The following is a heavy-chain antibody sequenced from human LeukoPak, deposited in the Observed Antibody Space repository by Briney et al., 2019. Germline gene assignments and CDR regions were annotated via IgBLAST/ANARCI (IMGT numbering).Heavy chain of an antibody. CDR3: ARHGYSSGWYLRDNWFDP. CDR1: GGSFSGYY. J-gene: IGHJ5*02. CDR2: INHSGST. D-gene: IGHD6-19*01. V-gene: IGHV4-34*01. Sequence: SETLSLTCAVYGGSFSGYYWSWIRQPPGKGLEWIGEINHSGSTNYNPSLKSRVTISVDTSKNQFSLKLSSVTAADTAVYYCARHGYSSGWYLRDNWFDPWGQGTLVTVSS.